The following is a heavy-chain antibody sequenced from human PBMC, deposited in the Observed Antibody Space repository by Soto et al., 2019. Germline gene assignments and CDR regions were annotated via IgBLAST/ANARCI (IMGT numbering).Heavy chain of an antibody. J-gene: IGHJ4*02. CDR2: IYYSGST. V-gene: IGHV4-31*03. CDR1: GGSISSGGYY. Sequence: SETLSLTCTVSGGSISSGGYYWSWIRQHPGKGLEWIGYIYYSGSTYYNPSLKSRVTISVDTSKNQFSLKLSSVTAADTAVYYCARGGYSSSSDYWGQGTRVTVSS. D-gene: IGHD6-13*01. CDR3: ARGGYSSSSDY.